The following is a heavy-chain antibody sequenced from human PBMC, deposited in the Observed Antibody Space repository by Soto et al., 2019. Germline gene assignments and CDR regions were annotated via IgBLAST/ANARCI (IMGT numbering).Heavy chain of an antibody. J-gene: IGHJ4*02. CDR2: ISSSISYT. D-gene: IGHD5-18*01. Sequence: LGGSLRLSCAASGFTFSDYYMSWIRQAPGKGLEWVSYISSSISYTNYADSVKGRFTISRDNAKNSLYLQMNSLRAEDTAVYYCARYIYGYVDYWGQGTLVTVSS. CDR3: ARYIYGYVDY. V-gene: IGHV3-11*06. CDR1: GFTFSDYY.